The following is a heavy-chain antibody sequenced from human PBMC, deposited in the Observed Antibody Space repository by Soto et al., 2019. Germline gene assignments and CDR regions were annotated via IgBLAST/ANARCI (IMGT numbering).Heavy chain of an antibody. CDR2: ISYDGSNK. Sequence: QVQLVESGGGVVQPGRSLRLSCAASGFTFSSYGMHWVRQAPGKGLEWVAVISYDGSNKYYADSVKGRFTISRDNSKNTLYLQMNSLKAEDTAVYYCAKDQGQQLVLSGWFDPWGQGTLVTVSS. CDR3: AKDQGQQLVLSGWFDP. V-gene: IGHV3-30*18. D-gene: IGHD6-13*01. CDR1: GFTFSSYG. J-gene: IGHJ5*02.